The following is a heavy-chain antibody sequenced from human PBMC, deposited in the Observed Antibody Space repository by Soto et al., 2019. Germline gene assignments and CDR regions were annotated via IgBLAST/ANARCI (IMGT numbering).Heavy chain of an antibody. D-gene: IGHD5-12*01. V-gene: IGHV3-13*01. CDR1: GFTFSSYD. CDR3: ARSRGIYSGYDGPYDYYGMDV. CDR2: IGTAGDT. J-gene: IGHJ6*02. Sequence: GGSLRLSCAASGFTFSSYDMHWVRQAPGKGLEWVSAIGTAGDTYYPGSVKGRFTISRENAKNSLYLQMNSLRAGDTAVYYCARSRGIYSGYDGPYDYYGMDVWGQGTTVTVSS.